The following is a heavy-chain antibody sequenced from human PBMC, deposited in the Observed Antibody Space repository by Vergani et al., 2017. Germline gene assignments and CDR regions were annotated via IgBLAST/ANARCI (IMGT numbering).Heavy chain of an antibody. CDR3: ARASVVAATYYFDY. D-gene: IGHD2-15*01. Sequence: EVQLLESGGGLVQPGGSLRLSCAASGFTFSSYAMSWVRQAPGKGLEWVSAISGSGCSTYYADSVKGRFTISRDNSKNTLYLQMNSLRAEDTAVSYCARASVVAATYYFDYWGQGTLVTVSS. CDR2: ISGSGCST. V-gene: IGHV3-23*01. CDR1: GFTFSSYA. J-gene: IGHJ4*02.